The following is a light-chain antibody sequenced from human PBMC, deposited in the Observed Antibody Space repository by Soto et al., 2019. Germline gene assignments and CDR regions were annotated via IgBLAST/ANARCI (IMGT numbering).Light chain of an antibody. CDR1: QDIHNY. J-gene: IGKJ1*01. CDR3: QHYYNYPWT. CDR2: AAS. V-gene: IGKV1-8*01. Sequence: LLTQSPSSFSASTGDRATITCRASQDIHNYLAWYQQVPGKAPKLLLYAASILQTGVPSRFSGSGSGTDFTLTIDGLESEDFATYFCQHYYNYPWTFGQGTTVE.